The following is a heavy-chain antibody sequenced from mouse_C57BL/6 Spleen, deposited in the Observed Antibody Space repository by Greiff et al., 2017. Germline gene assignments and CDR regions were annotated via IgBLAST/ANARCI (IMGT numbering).Heavy chain of an antibody. D-gene: IGHD3-1*01. CDR1: GFTFSDYY. CDR3: ARHASGGTDAMDY. CDR2: ISNGGGST. Sequence: DVMLVESGGGLVQPGGSLKLSCAASGFTFSDYYMYWVRQTPEKRLEWVAYISNGGGSTYYPDTVKGRFTISRDNAKNTLYLQMSRLKSEDTAMYYCARHASGGTDAMDYWGQGTSVTVSS. V-gene: IGHV5-12*01. J-gene: IGHJ4*01.